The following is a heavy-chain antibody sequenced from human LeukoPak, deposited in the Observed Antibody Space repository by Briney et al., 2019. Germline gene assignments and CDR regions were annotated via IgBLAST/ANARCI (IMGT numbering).Heavy chain of an antibody. CDR1: GFTFSSYW. D-gene: IGHD4-11*01. V-gene: IGHV3-7*03. J-gene: IGHJ4*02. Sequence: GGSLRLSCAASGFTFSSYWMSWVRQAPGKGLEWVANIKQDGSEKYYVDSVKGRFTISRDNSKNTLYLQMNSLRAEDTAVYYCAHIARRAVTTQIDDYWGQGTLVTVSS. CDR3: AHIARRAVTTQIDDY. CDR2: IKQDGSEK.